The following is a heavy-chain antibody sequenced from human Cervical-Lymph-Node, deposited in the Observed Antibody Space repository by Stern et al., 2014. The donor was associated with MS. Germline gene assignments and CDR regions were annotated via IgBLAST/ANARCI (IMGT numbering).Heavy chain of an antibody. CDR3: ARHSIKGYNCFDP. J-gene: IGHJ5*02. V-gene: IGHV1-18*01. CDR1: GFALTSAG. D-gene: IGHD1-14*01. Sequence: VQLVQSGAELKKPGASVKVSCKASGFALTSAGISWVRQAPGQGLEWMGWISAYNVNTNYAQRFQDRVNMTTDTSTSTAYMELRSLRSDDTAVYYCARHSIKGYNCFDPWGQGTLVTVSS. CDR2: ISAYNVNT.